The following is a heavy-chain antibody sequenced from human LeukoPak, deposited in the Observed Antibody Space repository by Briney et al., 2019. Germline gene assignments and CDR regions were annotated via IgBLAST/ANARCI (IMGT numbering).Heavy chain of an antibody. V-gene: IGHV3-23*01. CDR1: GFTFSNYG. D-gene: IGHD6-13*01. CDR2: ISGSGGST. Sequence: TGRTLRLSCAASGFTFSNYGMNWVRQAPGKGLEWVSAISGSGGSTYYADSVKGRFTIYRDNAKNTLYLQMNSLRAEDTAVYYRARDRYSSSCRDYWGQGTLVTVSS. J-gene: IGHJ4*02. CDR3: ARDRYSSSCRDY.